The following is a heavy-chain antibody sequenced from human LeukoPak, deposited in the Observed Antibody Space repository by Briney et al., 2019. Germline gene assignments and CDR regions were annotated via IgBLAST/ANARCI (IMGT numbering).Heavy chain of an antibody. Sequence: SETLSLTCTVSGGSISSGDYYWSWIRQPPGKGLEWIGYIYYSGSTYYNPSLKSRVTISVDTSKNQFSLKLSSVTAADTAVYYCARVPAMLDNWFDPWGQGTLVTVSS. CDR2: IYYSGST. CDR1: GGSISSGDYY. D-gene: IGHD5-18*01. V-gene: IGHV4-30-4*01. J-gene: IGHJ5*02. CDR3: ARVPAMLDNWFDP.